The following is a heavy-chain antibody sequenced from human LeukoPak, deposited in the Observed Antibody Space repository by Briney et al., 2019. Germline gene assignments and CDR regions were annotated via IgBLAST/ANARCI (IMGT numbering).Heavy chain of an antibody. D-gene: IGHD3-10*01. V-gene: IGHV1-18*01. CDR2: ISGYNGNT. CDR1: GYTLKTYG. CDR3: ATGSITMIRGVTYFYYGMDV. J-gene: IGHJ6*02. Sequence: GASVKVSCKASGYTLKTYGISWVRQAPGQGLGWMGWISGYNGNTKFAQNFQGRVTMTTDTSTNTAHMELRSLKSDDTAVYYCATGSITMIRGVTYFYYGMDVWGQGTTVTVSS.